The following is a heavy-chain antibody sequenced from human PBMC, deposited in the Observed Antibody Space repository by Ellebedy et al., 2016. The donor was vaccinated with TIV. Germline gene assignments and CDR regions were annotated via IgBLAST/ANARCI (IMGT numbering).Heavy chain of an antibody. J-gene: IGHJ4*02. Sequence: MPSETLSLTCTVSGGSIRSSSYYWGWIRQPPGKGLEWIGRIYYSGSTYYNPSLKSRVTISVDTSKNQFSLKLSSVTAADTAVYYCAIRGIIAAAYSYYFDYWGQGTLVTVSS. CDR3: AIRGIIAAAYSYYFDY. CDR2: IYYSGST. CDR1: GGSIRSSSYY. D-gene: IGHD6-13*01. V-gene: IGHV4-39*01.